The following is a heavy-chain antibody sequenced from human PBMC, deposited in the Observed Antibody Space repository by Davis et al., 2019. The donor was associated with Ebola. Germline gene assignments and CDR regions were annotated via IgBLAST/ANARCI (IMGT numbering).Heavy chain of an antibody. V-gene: IGHV3-7*01. J-gene: IGHJ6*04. CDR1: GSPFSSYR. CDR2: IKQDGREK. Sequence: PGGPLRLPCAPPGSPFSSYRLTWVPQAPGKGLEWVANIKQDGREKYYVDPVKGRFTIPRDNAKNSLYLQMNSLRAEDTAVYYCARDIVVRFLEWLPHGMDVWGKGTTVTVSS. D-gene: IGHD3-3*01. CDR3: ARDIVVRFLEWLPHGMDV.